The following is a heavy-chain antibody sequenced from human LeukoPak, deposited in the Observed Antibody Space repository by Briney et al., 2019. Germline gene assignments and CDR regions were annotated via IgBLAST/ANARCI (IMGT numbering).Heavy chain of an antibody. V-gene: IGHV4-59*12. CDR1: GGSMSSYS. J-gene: IGHJ4*02. Sequence: SETLSLTCTVSGGSMSSYSWSWVRQPPGRGLEWIGYIYYSGSTIYNPSLKSRVTISLDTSNNQFSLKLSSMTAADTAVYYCAGDYGSGSYRFDYWGQGTLVTVSS. CDR3: AGDYGSGSYRFDY. CDR2: IYYSGST. D-gene: IGHD3-10*01.